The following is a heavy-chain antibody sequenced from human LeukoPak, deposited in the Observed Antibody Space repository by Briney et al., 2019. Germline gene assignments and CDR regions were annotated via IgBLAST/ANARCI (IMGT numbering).Heavy chain of an antibody. CDR1: GGSISSSSYY. CDR3: ARVKVKRRGWLRFHDFDY. Sequence: SETLSLTCTVSGGSISSSSYYWGWIRQPPGKGLEWIGSIYYSGSTYYNPSLKSRVTISVDTSKNQFSLKLSSVTAADTAVYYCARVKVKRRGWLRFHDFDYWGQGTLVTVSS. V-gene: IGHV4-39*07. D-gene: IGHD5-12*01. J-gene: IGHJ4*02. CDR2: IYYSGST.